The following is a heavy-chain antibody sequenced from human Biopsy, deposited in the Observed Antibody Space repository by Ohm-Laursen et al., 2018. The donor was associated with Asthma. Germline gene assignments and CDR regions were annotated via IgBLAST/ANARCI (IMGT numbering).Heavy chain of an antibody. CDR1: GFTFDDYA. D-gene: IGHD3-22*01. V-gene: IGHV3-9*01. CDR2: ISWNSGSI. Sequence: SLRLSCSASGFTFDDYAMHWVRQAPGKGLEWVSGISWNSGSIGYADSVKGRFTISRDNAKNSLYLQMNSLRAEDTALYYCAKDSSGYSLNYFDYWGQGTLVTVSS. CDR3: AKDSSGYSLNYFDY. J-gene: IGHJ4*02.